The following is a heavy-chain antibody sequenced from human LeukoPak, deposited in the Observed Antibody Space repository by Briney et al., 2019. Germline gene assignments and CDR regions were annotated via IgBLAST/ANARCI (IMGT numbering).Heavy chain of an antibody. CDR2: ISSSSSYI. V-gene: IGHV3-21*01. Sequence: GGSLRLSCAASGFTLSNAWMNWVRQAPGKGLEWVSSISSSSSYIYYADSVKGRFTISRDNAKNSLFLQMNSLRAEDTAVYFCARATWDPNYYYYMDVWGKGTTVTISS. CDR3: ARATWDPNYYYYMDV. D-gene: IGHD1-26*01. J-gene: IGHJ6*03. CDR1: GFTLSNAW.